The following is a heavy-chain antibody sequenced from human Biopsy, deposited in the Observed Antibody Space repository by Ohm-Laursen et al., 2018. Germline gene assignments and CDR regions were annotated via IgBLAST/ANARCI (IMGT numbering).Heavy chain of an antibody. CDR3: TCRYGDFPL. J-gene: IGHJ3*01. Sequence: GSLRFSCTASGFILNNYGLSWVRQAPGKGLEWVSAIRGSGLTTFYTDSVKGRFTISRDNSKNTLSLQMNSLRAEDTAIYYCTCRYGDFPLWGQGTMVTVSS. V-gene: IGHV3-23*01. D-gene: IGHD4-17*01. CDR1: GFILNNYG. CDR2: IRGSGLTT.